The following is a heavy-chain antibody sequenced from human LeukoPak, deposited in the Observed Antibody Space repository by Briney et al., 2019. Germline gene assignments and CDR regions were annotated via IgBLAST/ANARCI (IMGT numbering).Heavy chain of an antibody. J-gene: IGHJ4*02. CDR2: ISAYNGNT. V-gene: IGHV1-18*01. CDR3: ARVSRFTNIVGATVY. CDR1: GYTFTSYG. Sequence: ASVKVSCKASGYTFTSYGISWVRQAPGQGLEWMGWISAYNGNTNYAQKLQGRITMTTDTYTSTAYMELRSLRSDDTAVYYCARVSRFTNIVGATVYWGQGTLVTVSS. D-gene: IGHD1-26*01.